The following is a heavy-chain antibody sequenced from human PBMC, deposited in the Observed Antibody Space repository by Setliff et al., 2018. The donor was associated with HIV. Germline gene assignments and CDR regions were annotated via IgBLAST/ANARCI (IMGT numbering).Heavy chain of an antibody. V-gene: IGHV4-39*07. CDR3: AREDRGWSNRGSFDI. J-gene: IGHJ3*02. Sequence: SETLSLTCSVSGGSMRSNIYYWGWIRLSPTKGLEWIGSIHLSDTNSNPSLKSRVTVSVDTSRNQFSLILKSVTAADTAMYYCAREDRGWSNRGSFDIWGQGTMVTVSS. CDR2: IHLSDT. D-gene: IGHD6-19*01. CDR1: GGSMRSNIYY.